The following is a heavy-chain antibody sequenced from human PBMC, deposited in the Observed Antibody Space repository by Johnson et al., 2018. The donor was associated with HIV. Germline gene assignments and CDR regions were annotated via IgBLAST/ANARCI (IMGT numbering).Heavy chain of an antibody. V-gene: IGHV3-33*03. D-gene: IGHD5-12*01. CDR2: IWHDGRDV. CDR3: AKDQHGPLVPTVMRDDAFDI. J-gene: IGHJ3*02. CDR1: GFTFSSYG. Sequence: QVQLVESGGGVVQPGTSLRLSCAASGFTFSSYGIHWVRQAPGKGLEWVAVIWHDGRDVYYADSVKGGFTVSRDNSKNAVYLQMNSLGAGDTAVYYCAKDQHGPLVPTVMRDDAFDIWGQGTMVTVSS.